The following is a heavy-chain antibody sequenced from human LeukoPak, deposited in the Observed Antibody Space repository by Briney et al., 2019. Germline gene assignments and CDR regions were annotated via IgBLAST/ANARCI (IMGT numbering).Heavy chain of an antibody. J-gene: IGHJ4*02. CDR2: INPSGGST. D-gene: IGHD3-22*01. CDR1: GYTFTSYY. V-gene: IGHV1-46*01. Sequence: ASVKVSCKASGYTFTSYYMHWVRQAPGQGLEWMGIINPSGGSTSYTQKFQGRVTMTRDTSTSTVYMELSSLRSEDTAVYYCARDPTPTTYYYDSSGSRFDYWGQGTLVTVSS. CDR3: ARDPTPTTYYYDSSGSRFDY.